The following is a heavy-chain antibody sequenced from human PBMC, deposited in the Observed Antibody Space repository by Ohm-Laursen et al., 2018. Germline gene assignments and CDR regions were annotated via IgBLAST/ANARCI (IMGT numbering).Heavy chain of an antibody. CDR3: ARARHSNYRFDAFDM. J-gene: IGHJ3*02. CDR1: GFTFSSYW. Sequence: SLRLSCAAFGFTFSSYWMSWVRQAPGKGLEWVANIKQDGSEKYYVDSVKGRFTISRDNAKNTVCVQMNGLRAEDTAVYYCARARHSNYRFDAFDMWGQGTMVTASS. V-gene: IGHV3-7*01. CDR2: IKQDGSEK. D-gene: IGHD4-11*01.